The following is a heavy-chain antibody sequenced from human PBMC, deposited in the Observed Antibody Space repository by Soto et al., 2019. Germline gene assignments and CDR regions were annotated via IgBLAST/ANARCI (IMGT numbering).Heavy chain of an antibody. J-gene: IGHJ3*01. CDR3: AKGFIVVVTAIRPDDNFAV. CDR1: GFAFNTYA. V-gene: IGHV3-23*01. CDR2: ISGSGGTI. Sequence: PGGSLRLSCVASGFAFNTYAMNWVRQAPGKGLEWVASISGSGGTINYADSVKGRFTTSRDTSKNTLYLQMNSLSAEDTAVYYCAKGFIVVVTAIRPDDNFAVRGQGTTVTVS. D-gene: IGHD2-21*02.